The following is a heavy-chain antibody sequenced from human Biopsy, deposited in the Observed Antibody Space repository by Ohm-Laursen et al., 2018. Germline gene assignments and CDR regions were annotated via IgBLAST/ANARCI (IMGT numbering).Heavy chain of an antibody. CDR2: ISSRTNTI. Sequence: GPLRLSCAASGFTFSDYYMSWIRQAPGKGLKWVSYISSRTNTIYYADSVKGRFTISRDNAKNSLYLQMNRLRAEDTAVYYCARGSFAPDFWGQGTLVTVSS. J-gene: IGHJ4*02. CDR1: GFTFSDYY. CDR3: ARGSFAPDF. V-gene: IGHV3-11*01. D-gene: IGHD2/OR15-2a*01.